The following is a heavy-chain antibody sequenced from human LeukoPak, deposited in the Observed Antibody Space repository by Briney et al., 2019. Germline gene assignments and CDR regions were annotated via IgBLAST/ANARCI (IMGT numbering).Heavy chain of an antibody. D-gene: IGHD2-21*01. CDR3: ARDNIAVVLVSMWHWFDP. CDR1: GYSIRSVYY. V-gene: IGHV4-38-2*02. CDR2: IYHSGNT. Sequence: SETLSLTCTVSGYSIRSVYYWGWIRQSPGKRLEWIGSIYHSGNTYSDPALKSRVTISVDTSKNQFSLRLTSVTAADTAVYYCARDNIAVVLVSMWHWFDPWGQGALVTVSS. J-gene: IGHJ5*02.